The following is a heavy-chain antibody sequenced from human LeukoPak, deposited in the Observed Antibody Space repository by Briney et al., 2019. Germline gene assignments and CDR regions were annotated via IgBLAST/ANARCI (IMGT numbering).Heavy chain of an antibody. CDR1: GFTFSNAW. CDR2: IKSKTDGGTT. V-gene: IGHV3-15*01. CDR3: AKDQTSFDYYGSGSYLDS. D-gene: IGHD3-10*01. J-gene: IGHJ4*02. Sequence: GGSLRLSCAASGFTFSNAWMSWVRQAPGKGLEWVGRIKSKTDGGTTDYAAPVKGRFTISRDNSKNTLYLQMNSLRPEDTAVYYCAKDQTSFDYYGSGSYLDSWGQGTLVTVSS.